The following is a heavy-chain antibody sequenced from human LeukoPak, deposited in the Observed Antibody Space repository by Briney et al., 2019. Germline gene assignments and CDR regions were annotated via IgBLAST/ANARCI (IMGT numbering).Heavy chain of an antibody. J-gene: IGHJ5*02. CDR2: IIPILGIA. D-gene: IGHD3-10*01. V-gene: IGHV1-69*04. Sequence: GASVKVSCKASGGTFSSYAISWVRQAPGQGLEWMGRIIPILGIANYAQKFQGRVTITADKSTSTAYMELSSLRSEDTAVYYCARGRSKLLWFGELLSDWFDPWGQGTLVTVSS. CDR3: ARGRSKLLWFGELLSDWFDP. CDR1: GGTFSSYA.